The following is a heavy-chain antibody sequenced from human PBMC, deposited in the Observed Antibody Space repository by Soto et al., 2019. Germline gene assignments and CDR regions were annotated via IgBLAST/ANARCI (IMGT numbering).Heavy chain of an antibody. D-gene: IGHD3-3*01. V-gene: IGHV3-30-3*01. CDR3: ARGGTYYDFWSGYETLYYFDY. CDR2: ISYDGSNK. Sequence: QVQLVESGGGVVQPGRSLRLSCAASGFTFSSYAMHWVRQAPGKGLEWVAVISYDGSNKYYADSVKGRFTISRDNSKNTLYLQMNSLIAEDTAVYYCARGGTYYDFWSGYETLYYFDYWGQGTLVTVSS. CDR1: GFTFSSYA. J-gene: IGHJ4*02.